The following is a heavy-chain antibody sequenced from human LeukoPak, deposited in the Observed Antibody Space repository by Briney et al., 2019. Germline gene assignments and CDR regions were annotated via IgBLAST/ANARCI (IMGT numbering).Heavy chain of an antibody. CDR3: ARGDLAIVATIPVD. V-gene: IGHV4-59*01. J-gene: IGHJ4*02. CDR1: GGSLSIYY. D-gene: IGHD5-12*01. CDR2: IYYKGST. Sequence: NPSETLSLTCSVSGGSLSIYYWSWIRQPPGKGLEWIGYIYYKGSTNYNPSLKSRVTISVDPSRNQFSLKLTSVTAADTAVYYCARGDLAIVATIPVDWGQGTLVTVSS.